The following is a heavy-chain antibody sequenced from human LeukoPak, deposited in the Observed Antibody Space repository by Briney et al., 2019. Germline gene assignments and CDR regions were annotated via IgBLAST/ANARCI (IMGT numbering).Heavy chain of an antibody. CDR1: GYSISSGYY. D-gene: IGHD2-2*01. V-gene: IGHV4-30-4*08. CDR2: IYYSGST. J-gene: IGHJ4*02. Sequence: SETLSLTCTVSGYSISSGYYWSWIRQPPGKGLEWIGYIYYSGSTYYNPSLKSRVTISVDTSKNQFSLKLSSVTAADTAVYYCAGLQLPDLSFDYWGQGTLVTVSS. CDR3: AGLQLPDLSFDY.